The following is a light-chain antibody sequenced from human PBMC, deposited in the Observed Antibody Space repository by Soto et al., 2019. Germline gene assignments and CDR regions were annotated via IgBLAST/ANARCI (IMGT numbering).Light chain of an antibody. J-gene: IGKJ5*01. CDR1: QYVSNK. CDR3: QQRSNWPPGIT. CDR2: GAS. Sequence: ATPSLSPEGTATVSSRSIQYVSNKVAWYQQKPGQAPSLLILGASTRATGVPARFSGSGSGTDFTLTISSLEPEDFAVYYCQQRSNWPPGITFGQGTRLE. V-gene: IGKV3-11*01.